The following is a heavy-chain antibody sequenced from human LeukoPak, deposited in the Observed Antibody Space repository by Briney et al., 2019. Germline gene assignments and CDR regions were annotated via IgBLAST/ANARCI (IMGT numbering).Heavy chain of an antibody. D-gene: IGHD3-10*01. CDR2: INPSGGST. CDR3: AREGVTMVRGVIRYFDY. V-gene: IGHV1-46*01. CDR1: GYTFTSYY. J-gene: IGHJ4*02. Sequence: GASVKVSCKASGYTFTSYYMHWVRQAPGQGLEWMGIINPSGGSTSYAQKFQGRVTMTRDTSTSTVYMELSSLRSEDTAVYYCAREGVTMVRGVIRYFDYWGQGTLVTVSS.